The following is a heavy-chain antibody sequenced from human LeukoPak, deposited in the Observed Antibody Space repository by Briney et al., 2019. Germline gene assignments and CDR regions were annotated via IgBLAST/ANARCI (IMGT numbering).Heavy chain of an antibody. V-gene: IGHV3-23*01. CDR2: ISGSGGST. J-gene: IGHJ4*02. D-gene: IGHD3-10*01. CDR1: GFTFSSYA. Sequence: GGSLRLSCAASGFTFSSYAMSWVRQAPGKGLEWVSAISGSGGSTYYADSVKGRFTISRDNSKNTLYLQMNSLRAEDTAVYYCAKDRFITMVRGVIGPFGYWGQGTLVTVSS. CDR3: AKDRFITMVRGVIGPFGY.